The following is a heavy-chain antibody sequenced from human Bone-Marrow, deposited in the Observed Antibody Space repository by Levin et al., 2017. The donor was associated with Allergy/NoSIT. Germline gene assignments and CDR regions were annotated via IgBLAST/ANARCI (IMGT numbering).Heavy chain of an antibody. Sequence: GGSLRLSCEASGFTVSTNYMAWVRQAPGKGLEWVSVIFSGGSTYYADSVKGRFTISRDNSKNTLYLQMNRLRVEDTAIYYFSSAPGFSDYWGQGTQVTVSS. CDR1: GFTVSTNY. CDR2: IFSGGST. CDR3: SSAPGFSDY. J-gene: IGHJ4*02. V-gene: IGHV3-66*01.